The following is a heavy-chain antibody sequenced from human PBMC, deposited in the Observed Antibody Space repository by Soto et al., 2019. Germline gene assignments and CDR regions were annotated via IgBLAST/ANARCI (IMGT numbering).Heavy chain of an antibody. CDR1: GFTFSSYA. CDR3: AKVGVPYYFDY. J-gene: IGHJ4*02. Sequence: GALRVSCAASGFTFSSYAMSWVRQAPGKGLEWVSAISGSGGSTYYADSVKGRFTISRDNSKNTLYLQMNSLRAEDTAVYYCAKVGVPYYFDYWGQGTLVTVSS. D-gene: IGHD1-26*01. CDR2: ISGSGGST. V-gene: IGHV3-23*01.